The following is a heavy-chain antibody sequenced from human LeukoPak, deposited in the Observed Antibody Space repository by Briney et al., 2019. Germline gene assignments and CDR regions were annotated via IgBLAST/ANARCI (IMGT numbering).Heavy chain of an antibody. CDR1: GGSISSYY. J-gene: IGHJ5*02. CDR2: IYYSGST. Sequence: PSETLSLTXTVSGGSISSYYWSWIWQPPGKGLEWIGYIYYSGSTNYNPSLKSRVTISVDTSKNQFSLKLSSVTAADTAVYYCARVVAVITTSQLFNWFDPWGQGTLVTVSS. CDR3: ARVVAVITTSQLFNWFDP. D-gene: IGHD3-22*01. V-gene: IGHV4-59*01.